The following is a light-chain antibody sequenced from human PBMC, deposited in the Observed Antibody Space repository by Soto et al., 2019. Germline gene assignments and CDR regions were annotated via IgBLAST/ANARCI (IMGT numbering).Light chain of an antibody. J-gene: IGKJ3*01. Sequence: EIVVTQSPGTLPLSPGERATLSGRASQSVSSNTLAWYQQRPGQAPRVVIYGASTRATGIPERFSASGSGTDFTLTISRLEPEDCAVYYCQQYGRSPFTFGPGTKVDIK. CDR2: GAS. CDR1: QSVSSNT. CDR3: QQYGRSPFT. V-gene: IGKV3-20*01.